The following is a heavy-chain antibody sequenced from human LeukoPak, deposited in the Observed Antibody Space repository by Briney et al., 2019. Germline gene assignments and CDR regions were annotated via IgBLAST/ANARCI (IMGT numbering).Heavy chain of an antibody. V-gene: IGHV4-34*01. J-gene: IGHJ3*02. D-gene: IGHD3-22*01. CDR1: GGSFSGYY. CDR3: ARSYDSSVDAFDI. Sequence: SETLSLTCAVYGGSFSGYYWSWIRQPPGKGLEWIGYIYHSGSTYYNPSLKSRVTISVDRSKNQFSLKLSSVTAADTAVYYCARSYDSSVDAFDIWGQGTMVTVSS. CDR2: IYHSGST.